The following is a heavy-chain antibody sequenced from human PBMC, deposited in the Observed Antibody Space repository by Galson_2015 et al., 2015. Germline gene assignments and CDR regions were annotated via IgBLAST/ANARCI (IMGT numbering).Heavy chain of an antibody. CDR3: ARPANSNRAFDL. V-gene: IGHV5-51*01. D-gene: IGHD5-24*01. Sequence: QSGAEVKKPGESLKISCKGSGYTSATYRIGWVRQMPGKGLEWTGIIYPSDSDTRYSPSFQGQVTISVDKSISTAFLQWSSLEASDTAIYYCARPANSNRAFDLWGQGTMVTVSS. CDR2: IYPSDSDT. CDR1: GYTSATYR. J-gene: IGHJ3*01.